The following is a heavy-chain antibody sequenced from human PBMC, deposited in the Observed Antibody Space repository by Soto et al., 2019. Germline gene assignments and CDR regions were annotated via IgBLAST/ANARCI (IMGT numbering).Heavy chain of an antibody. CDR1: GYSFTSYW. CDR3: ARLPLNSDILTGYTYGMDV. CDR2: IYPGDSDT. J-gene: IGHJ6*02. Sequence: GESLKISCKGSGYSFTSYWIGWVRQMPGKGLEWMGIIYPGDSDTRYSPSFQGQVTISADKSISTAYLQWSSLKASDTAMYYGARLPLNSDILTGYTYGMDVWGQGTTVTVSS. V-gene: IGHV5-51*01. D-gene: IGHD3-9*01.